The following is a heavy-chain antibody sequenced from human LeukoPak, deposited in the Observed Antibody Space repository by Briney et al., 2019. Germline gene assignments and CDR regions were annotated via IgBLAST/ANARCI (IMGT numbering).Heavy chain of an antibody. D-gene: IGHD6-19*01. CDR3: ARGGRLTEALPYYFDY. J-gene: IGHJ4*02. CDR2: ISAYNGNT. CDR1: GYTFTSYG. V-gene: IGHV1-18*01. Sequence: ASVKVSCKASGYTFTSYGISWVRQAPGQGLEWMGWISAYNGNTNYAQKLQGRVTMTADTSTSTAYMELRSLRSDDTAVYYCARGGRLTEALPYYFDYWGQGTLVTVSS.